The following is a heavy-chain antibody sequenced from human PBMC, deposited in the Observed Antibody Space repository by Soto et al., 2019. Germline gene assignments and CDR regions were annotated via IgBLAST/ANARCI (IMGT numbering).Heavy chain of an antibody. CDR2: VYHSGSN. CDR3: ARAGDYPLTGAFDV. J-gene: IGHJ3*01. D-gene: IGHD4-17*01. Sequence: QVQLQESGPGLVKPSGTLSLTCAVSGGSISNNNWWSWVRQPPGKGLEWIGEVYHSGSNNYNPSLKSRVTMSLDKSKNEFSLKLGSVTAADTAMYYCARAGDYPLTGAFDVWGQGTMVTVSS. V-gene: IGHV4-4*02. CDR1: GGSISNNNW.